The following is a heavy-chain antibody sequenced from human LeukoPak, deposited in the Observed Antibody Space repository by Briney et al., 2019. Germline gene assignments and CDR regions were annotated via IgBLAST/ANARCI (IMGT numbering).Heavy chain of an antibody. CDR2: INSDGSNT. CDR3: AKGYSGYESQ. V-gene: IGHV3-74*01. Sequence: QTGGSLRLTCAASGFTFSTYWMHWVRQVPGKGLMWVSHINSDGSNTNYATSVKGRFTISRDNAKSMLYLYMNNLRAEDTAVYYCAKGYSGYESQWGQGTLVTVSS. CDR1: GFTFSTYW. J-gene: IGHJ4*02. D-gene: IGHD5-12*01.